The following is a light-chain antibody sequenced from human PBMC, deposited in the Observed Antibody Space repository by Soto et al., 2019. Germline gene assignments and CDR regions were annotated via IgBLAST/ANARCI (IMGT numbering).Light chain of an antibody. J-gene: IGKJ1*01. Sequence: DIVMTQSPDSLAVSLGERATINCKSSQSVLYSSTNKNYLTWYQQKPGQPPKLLIFWSSTRESGVPDRFSGSGSGTDFTLTISILQAEDVAVYYCQQYYSTPWTFGQGTKVEIQ. CDR1: QSVLYSSTNKNY. CDR2: WSS. CDR3: QQYYSTPWT. V-gene: IGKV4-1*01.